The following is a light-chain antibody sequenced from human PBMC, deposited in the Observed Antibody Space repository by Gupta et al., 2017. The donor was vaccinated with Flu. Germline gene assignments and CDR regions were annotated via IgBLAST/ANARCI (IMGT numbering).Light chain of an antibody. Sequence: QSALTQPPSVSGSPGQSVTISCTGTGSDIGTYNRVSWYQRSPGTAPKLMIYEVSKRPSGVPDRFSGSKSGNSASLTISGLQGEDEADYYCSSYTSSYTFVFGTGTKVTVL. CDR2: EVS. J-gene: IGLJ1*01. CDR1: GSDIGTYNR. V-gene: IGLV2-18*02. CDR3: SSYTSSYTFV.